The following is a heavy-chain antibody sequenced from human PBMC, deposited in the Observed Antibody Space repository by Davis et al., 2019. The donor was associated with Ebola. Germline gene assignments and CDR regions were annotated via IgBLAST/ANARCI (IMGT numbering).Heavy chain of an antibody. CDR1: GFTFSSYG. V-gene: IGHV3-30*18. J-gene: IGHJ2*01. CDR2: ISYDGSNK. CDR3: AKDYYDSSGRYFDL. D-gene: IGHD3-22*01. Sequence: GESLKISCAASGFTFSSYGIHWVRQAPGKGLEWVALISYDGSNKYCADSVKGRFTISRDNSKNTLYLQMNSLRAEDTAMYYCAKDYYDSSGRYFDLWGRGTLVTVSS.